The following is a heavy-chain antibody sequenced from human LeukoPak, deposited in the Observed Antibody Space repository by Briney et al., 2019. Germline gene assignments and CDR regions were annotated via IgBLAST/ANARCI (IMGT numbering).Heavy chain of an antibody. Sequence: PGGSLRLSCAASGFTFDDYAMHWVRQAPGKGLEWVSGINSDGSSTSYADSVKGRFTISRDNAKNTLYLQMNSLRAEDTAVYYCARQYCSGGSFLEAFDIWGQGTRVTVSS. CDR1: GFTFDDYA. D-gene: IGHD2-15*01. CDR2: INSDGSST. CDR3: ARQYCSGGSFLEAFDI. J-gene: IGHJ3*02. V-gene: IGHV3-74*01.